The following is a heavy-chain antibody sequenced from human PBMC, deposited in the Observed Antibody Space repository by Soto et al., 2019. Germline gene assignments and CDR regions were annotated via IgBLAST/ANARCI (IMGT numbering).Heavy chain of an antibody. V-gene: IGHV1-69*01. CDR1: GGTFSSYA. D-gene: IGHD3-22*01. CDR2: IIPIFGTA. CDR3: ARDRDYYYSSGYYYVCMDV. J-gene: IGHJ6*02. Sequence: QVQLVQSGAEVKKPGSSVKVSCKASGGTFSSYAISWVRQAPGQGLEWMGGIIPIFGTANYAQKFQGRVTITADESTSTAYMELSSLRSEDTAVYYCARDRDYYYSSGYYYVCMDVWGQGTTVTVSS.